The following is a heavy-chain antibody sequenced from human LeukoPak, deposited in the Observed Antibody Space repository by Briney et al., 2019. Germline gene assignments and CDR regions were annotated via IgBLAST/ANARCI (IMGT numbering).Heavy chain of an antibody. J-gene: IGHJ4*02. CDR1: GYSISSGYY. D-gene: IGHD5-18*01. Sequence: SETLSLTCSVSGYSISSGYYWGWIRQPPGKGLEWIGSIYHSGSTYYNPSLKSRVTISVDTSKNQFSLKLSSVTAADTAVYYCARVGYSYKEFDFWGQGTLVTVSS. CDR2: IYHSGST. V-gene: IGHV4-38-2*02. CDR3: ARVGYSYKEFDF.